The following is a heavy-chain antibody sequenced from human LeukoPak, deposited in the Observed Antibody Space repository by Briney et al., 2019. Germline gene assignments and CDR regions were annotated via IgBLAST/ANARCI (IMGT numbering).Heavy chain of an antibody. CDR2: ISSSSSYI. D-gene: IGHD3-22*01. CDR3: ARVFVGYDSSGYYYYYFDY. J-gene: IGHJ4*02. V-gene: IGHV3-21*01. CDR1: GFTFSSYS. Sequence: PGGSLRLSCAASGFTFSSYSMNWVRQAPGKWLEWVSSISSSSSYIYYADSVKGRFTISRDNAKNSLYLQMNSLRAEDTAVYYCARVFVGYDSSGYYYYYFDYWGQGTLVTVSS.